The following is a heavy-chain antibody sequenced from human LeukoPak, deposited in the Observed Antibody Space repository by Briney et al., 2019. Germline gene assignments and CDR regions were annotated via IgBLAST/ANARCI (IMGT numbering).Heavy chain of an antibody. D-gene: IGHD1-26*01. J-gene: IGHJ4*02. CDR3: ARHRKGSYHDYDFDY. V-gene: IGHV4-61*02. CDR1: GGPISSGSYY. CDR2: IYTSGST. Sequence: SETLSLTCTVSGGPISSGSYYWSWIRQPAGKGLEWIGRIYTSGSTNYNPSLKSRVTISVDTSKNQFSLKLSSVTAADTAVYYCARHRKGSYHDYDFDYWGQGTLVTVSS.